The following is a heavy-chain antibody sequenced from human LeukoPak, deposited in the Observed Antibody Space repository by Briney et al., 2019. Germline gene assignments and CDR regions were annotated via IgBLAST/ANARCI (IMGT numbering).Heavy chain of an antibody. CDR2: INPNSGGT. CDR3: ARGAPVSYGANWFDP. J-gene: IGHJ5*02. CDR1: GYTFTGYY. D-gene: IGHD1-26*01. Sequence: ASVKVSCKASGYTFTGYYMHWVRQAPGQGLEWMGWINPNSGGTNYAQKFQGRVTMTRDTSISTAYMELSRLRSDDTAVYYCARGAPVSYGANWFDPWGQGTLVTVSS. V-gene: IGHV1-2*02.